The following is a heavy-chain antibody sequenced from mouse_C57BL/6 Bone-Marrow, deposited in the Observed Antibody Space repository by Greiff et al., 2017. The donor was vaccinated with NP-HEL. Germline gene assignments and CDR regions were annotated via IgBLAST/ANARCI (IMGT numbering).Heavy chain of an antibody. CDR3: ALYSYASKFPY. CDR2: IDPEDGET. Sequence: VHVKQSGAELVKPGASVKLSCTASGFNIKDYYMHWVKQRTEQGLEWIGRIDPEDGETKYAPKFKGKANITADKSSNTAYLQLSSLTSEDTAVYYCALYSYASKFPYWGQGTLVTVSA. V-gene: IGHV14-2*01. D-gene: IGHD1-1*01. J-gene: IGHJ3*01. CDR1: GFNIKDYY.